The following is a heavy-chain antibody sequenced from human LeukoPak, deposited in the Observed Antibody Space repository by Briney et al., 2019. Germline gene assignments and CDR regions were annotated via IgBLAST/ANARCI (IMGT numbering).Heavy chain of an antibody. J-gene: IGHJ5*02. V-gene: IGHV4-59*12. Sequence: TSETLSLTCTVSGGSISSYCWSWIRQPPGKGLEWIGYIYYSGSTYYNPSLKSRVTISVDTSKNQFSLKLNSVTAADTAVYYCARDRSSSYTRDWFDPWGQGVLVTVSS. D-gene: IGHD6-13*01. CDR2: IYYSGST. CDR1: GGSISSYC. CDR3: ARDRSSSYTRDWFDP.